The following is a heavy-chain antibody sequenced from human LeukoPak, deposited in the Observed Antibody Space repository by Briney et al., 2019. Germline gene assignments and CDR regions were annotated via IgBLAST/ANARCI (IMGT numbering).Heavy chain of an antibody. D-gene: IGHD2-15*01. CDR3: ARYCSGGTCKLGYYYYGTDV. CDR2: IWYDGSIK. CDR1: GFTFSNYG. V-gene: IGHV3-33*01. Sequence: GGSLRLSCAASGFTFSNYGMHWVRQAPGKGLEWVAVIWYDGSIKYYADSVKGRFSISRDNSKNTLYLQMNSLRAEDTAVYYCARYCSGGTCKLGYYYYGTDVWGQGATVTVSS. J-gene: IGHJ6*02.